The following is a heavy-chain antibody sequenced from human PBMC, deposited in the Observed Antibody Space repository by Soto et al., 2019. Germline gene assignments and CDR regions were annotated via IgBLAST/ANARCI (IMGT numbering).Heavy chain of an antibody. CDR3: TTDLTVTMIVVAPLGY. V-gene: IGHV3-15*07. CDR2: VKSKVDGGTI. Sequence: GGSLRLSCVASGLTFKIAGMNLVRKAPGKGLEWVGRVKSKVDGGTIDYAAPVKGRFTISRDDSKNTLYLQMNSLKTEDTAVYYCTTDLTVTMIVVAPLGYWGQGTLVTVSS. D-gene: IGHD3-22*01. J-gene: IGHJ4*02. CDR1: GLTFKIAG.